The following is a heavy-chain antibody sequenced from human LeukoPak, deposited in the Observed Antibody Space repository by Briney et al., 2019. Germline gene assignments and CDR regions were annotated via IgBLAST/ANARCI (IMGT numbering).Heavy chain of an antibody. D-gene: IGHD6-13*01. J-gene: IGHJ4*02. CDR2: VNTHNGDT. CDR3: ARGRAAADDFDL. V-gene: IGHV1-18*01. CDR1: GYTFGGYS. Sequence: ASVKVSCKASGYTFGGYSINWVRQAPGQGLAWLGWVNTHNGDTKYTQKFRGRVTLTTDSSTSTAYMELTSLRSDDTAIYYCARGRAAADDFDLWGQGTPVTVSS.